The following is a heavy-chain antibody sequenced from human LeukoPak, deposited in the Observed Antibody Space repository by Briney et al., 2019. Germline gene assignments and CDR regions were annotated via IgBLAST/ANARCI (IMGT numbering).Heavy chain of an antibody. CDR1: GFTFSSYW. V-gene: IGHV3-53*01. D-gene: IGHD3-10*01. J-gene: IGHJ6*03. CDR3: ARSLRVRGVPDYMDV. Sequence: GGSLRLSCAASGFTFSSYWMHWVRQAPGKGLEWVSVIYKNAITYYADTVKGRFTISRDNSKNTLYLQMNSLRADDTAVYYCARSLRVRGVPDYMDVWGKGTTVTISS. CDR2: IYKNAIT.